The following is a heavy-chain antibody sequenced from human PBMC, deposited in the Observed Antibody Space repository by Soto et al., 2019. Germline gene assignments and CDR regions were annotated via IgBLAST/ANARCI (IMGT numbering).Heavy chain of an antibody. Sequence: SETLSLTCTVSGVSISRGDYYWGWIRQTPGKGLEWIGYIYYSGSTKYNPSLKSRVTMSVDTSKNQFSLKLSSVTAADTAVYYCARDSRLGFPDYWGQGTLVTVSS. V-gene: IGHV4-61*08. CDR2: IYYSGST. CDR3: ARDSRLGFPDY. D-gene: IGHD3-16*01. CDR1: GVSISRGDYY. J-gene: IGHJ4*02.